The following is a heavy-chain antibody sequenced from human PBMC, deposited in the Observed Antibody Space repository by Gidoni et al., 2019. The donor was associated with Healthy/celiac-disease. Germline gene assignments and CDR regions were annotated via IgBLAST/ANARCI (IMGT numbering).Heavy chain of an antibody. D-gene: IGHD1-7*01. CDR1: GFTFSGSA. CDR2: IRSKANSYAT. V-gene: IGHV3-73*01. J-gene: IGHJ4*02. CDR3: TRSRNWNYGGSDFDY. Sequence: EVQLVESGGGLVQPGGSLKLSCAASGFTFSGSAMHWVRQASGKGLEWVGRIRSKANSYATAYAASVKGRFTISRDDSKNTAYLQMNSLKTEDTAVYYCTRSRNWNYGGSDFDYWGQGTLVTVSS.